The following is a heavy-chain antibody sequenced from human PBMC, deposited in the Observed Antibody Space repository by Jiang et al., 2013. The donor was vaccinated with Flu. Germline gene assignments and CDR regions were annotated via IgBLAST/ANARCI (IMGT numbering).Heavy chain of an antibody. D-gene: IGHD5-24*01. CDR2: INPNSGGT. J-gene: IGHJ3*01. CDR1: GYTFTGYY. CDR3: ASPIITDAFDV. Sequence: GAEVKKPGASVKVSCKASGYTFTGYYLHWVRQAPGQGLEWLGRINPNSGGTDYAQNFQGRVTMTRDTSISTAYMELARLRSDDTAVYYCASPIITDAFDVWGQGTMVTVSS. V-gene: IGHV1-2*06.